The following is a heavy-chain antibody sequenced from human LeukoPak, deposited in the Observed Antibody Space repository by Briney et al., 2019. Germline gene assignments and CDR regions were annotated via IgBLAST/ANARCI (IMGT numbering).Heavy chain of an antibody. CDR1: GFTCSSYA. Sequence: PGGSLRLSCAASGFTCSSYAMSWVRQAPGKGLEWVSAISGSGGSTYYADSVKGRFTISRDNSKNTLYLQMNSLRAEDTAVYYCAKHLTLVGSSSWFDPWGQGTLVTVSS. J-gene: IGHJ5*02. CDR3: AKHLTLVGSSSWFDP. CDR2: ISGSGGST. V-gene: IGHV3-23*01. D-gene: IGHD6-6*01.